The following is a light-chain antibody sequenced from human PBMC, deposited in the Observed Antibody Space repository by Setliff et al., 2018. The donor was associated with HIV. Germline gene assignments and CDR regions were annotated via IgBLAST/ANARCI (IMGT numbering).Light chain of an antibody. Sequence: QSVLTQPASVSGSPGQSITISFTGTSSDVGGYNSVSWYQQHPGKAPKLLIYEVSNRPSGVSNRFSGSKSGNAASLTISGLQAEDEADYYCTSYTSSSTLEVFGGGTKVTVL. V-gene: IGLV2-14*01. CDR2: EVS. CDR1: SSDVGGYNS. CDR3: TSYTSSSTLEV. J-gene: IGLJ2*01.